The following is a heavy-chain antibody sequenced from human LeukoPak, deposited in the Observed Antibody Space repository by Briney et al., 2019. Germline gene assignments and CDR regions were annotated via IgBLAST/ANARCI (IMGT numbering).Heavy chain of an antibody. CDR3: ARDPRYCSSTSCSPPVTPWDY. D-gene: IGHD2-2*01. V-gene: IGHV1-46*01. CDR2: INPSGGST. Sequence: ASVKVSCKASGYTFTSYYMHWVRQAPGQGLEWMGIINPSGGSTSYAQKFQGRVTMTRDTSTSTVYMELSSLRSEDTAMYYCARDPRYCSSTSCSPPVTPWDYWGQGTLVTVSS. J-gene: IGHJ4*02. CDR1: GYTFTSYY.